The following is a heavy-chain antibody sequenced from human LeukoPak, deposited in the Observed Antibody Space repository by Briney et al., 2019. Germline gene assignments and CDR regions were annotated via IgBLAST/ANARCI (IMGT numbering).Heavy chain of an antibody. Sequence: GESLKISCKGSGYSFINYWIGWVRQMPGKGLEWMGIIYPGDTVTIYSPSFQGQVTISDDKSIGTAYLQRSSLKASDTAIYYCARGGPAYALDYWGQGTLVTASS. CDR3: ARGGPAYALDY. J-gene: IGHJ4*02. D-gene: IGHD2-2*01. V-gene: IGHV5-51*01. CDR1: GYSFINYW. CDR2: IYPGDTVT.